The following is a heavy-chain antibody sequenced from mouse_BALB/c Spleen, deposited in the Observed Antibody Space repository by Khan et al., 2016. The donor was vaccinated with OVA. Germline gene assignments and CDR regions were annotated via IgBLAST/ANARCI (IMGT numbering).Heavy chain of an antibody. CDR3: ARSTYWYAFAY. V-gene: IGHV3-8*02. CDR2: MIYTGYT. J-gene: IGHJ3*01. Sequence: EVQLQESGPSLVKPSQTLSLTCSVTGDSITSGYWSWIRKYPGNKLEYMGYMIYTGYTYYNPSLKSRISITRHTSKNQYYLQLNSVNTEDTAPYYCARSTYWYAFAYWGQGTLVTVAA. D-gene: IGHD2-14*01. CDR1: GDSITSGY.